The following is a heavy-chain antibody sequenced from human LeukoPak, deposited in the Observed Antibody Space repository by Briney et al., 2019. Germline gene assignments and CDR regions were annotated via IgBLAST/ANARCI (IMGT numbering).Heavy chain of an antibody. CDR1: GFTVSSNY. CDR3: ARGGDSSSWYVPLDY. V-gene: IGHV3-53*01. D-gene: IGHD6-13*01. CDR2: IYSGGST. Sequence: PGGSLRLSCAASGFTVSSNYMSWVRQAPGKGLEWVSVIYSGGSTYYADSVTGRFTISRDNSKNTLYLQMNSLRAEDTAVYYCARGGDSSSWYVPLDYWGQGTLVTVSS. J-gene: IGHJ4*02.